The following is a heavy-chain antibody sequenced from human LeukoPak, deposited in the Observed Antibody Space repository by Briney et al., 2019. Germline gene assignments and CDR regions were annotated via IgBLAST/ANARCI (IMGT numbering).Heavy chain of an antibody. V-gene: IGHV1-18*01. CDR2: SSAYNGNK. D-gene: IGHD3-22*01. Sequence: GASVTLSCKAAGFTVTSYGISWGRQAPGQGLEWMGCSSAYNGNKNYSQKLQGRITMTTDTSPSTAYMEMRSLRSDDTGVYYCARDLRGDSSGLFDYWGQGTLVTVSS. CDR1: GFTVTSYG. CDR3: ARDLRGDSSGLFDY. J-gene: IGHJ4*02.